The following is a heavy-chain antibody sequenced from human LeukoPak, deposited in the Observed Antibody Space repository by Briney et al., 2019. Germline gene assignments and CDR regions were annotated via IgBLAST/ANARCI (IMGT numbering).Heavy chain of an antibody. CDR2: INHSGST. D-gene: IGHD3-9*01. CDR1: GGSISSSSYY. V-gene: IGHV4-39*07. J-gene: IGHJ6*03. CDR3: ARGGYDILTGYYYYYYMDV. Sequence: PSETLSLTCTVSGGSISSSSYYWSWIRQPPGKGLEWIGEINHSGSTNYNPSLKSRVTISVDTSKNRFSLKLSSVTAADTAVYYCARGGYDILTGYYYYYYMDVWGKGTTVTVSS.